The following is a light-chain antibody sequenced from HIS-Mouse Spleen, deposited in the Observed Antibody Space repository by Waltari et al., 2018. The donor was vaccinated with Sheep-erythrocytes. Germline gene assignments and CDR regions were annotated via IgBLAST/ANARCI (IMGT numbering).Light chain of an antibody. J-gene: IGKJ2*01. Sequence: DIQLTQSPSFLSASVGDRVTITCRASQGISSYLAWYQPKPGKAPKLLIYAASTLQIGVPSRFSGSGSGTEFTLTISSLQPEDFATYYCQQLNSYPHTFGQGTKLEIK. CDR1: QGISSY. CDR2: AAS. CDR3: QQLNSYPHT. V-gene: IGKV1-9*01.